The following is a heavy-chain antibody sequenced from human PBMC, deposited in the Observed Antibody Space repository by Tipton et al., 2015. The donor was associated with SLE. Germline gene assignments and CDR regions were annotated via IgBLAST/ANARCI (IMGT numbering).Heavy chain of an antibody. CDR3: ARYITMIVVGEAFDI. CDR1: EDSVSTNSAA. Sequence: GLVKPSQTLSLTCAISEDSVSTNSAAWTWIRQSPSRGLEWLGRTYYRSKWYSDYAVSVKSRITINPDTSKNQFSLKLSSVTAADTAVYYCARYITMIVVGEAFDIWGQGTMVTVSS. CDR2: TYYRSKWYS. D-gene: IGHD3-22*01. J-gene: IGHJ3*02. V-gene: IGHV6-1*01.